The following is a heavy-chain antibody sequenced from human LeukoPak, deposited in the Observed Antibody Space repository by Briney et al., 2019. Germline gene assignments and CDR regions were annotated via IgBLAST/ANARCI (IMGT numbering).Heavy chain of an antibody. CDR3: ASPNYCSSTSCYYMDV. CDR2: INHSGST. CDR1: GGSLSGYY. J-gene: IGHJ6*03. Sequence: PSETLSLTCAVYGGSLSGYYWSRIRQPPGKGLEWIGEINHSGSTNYNPSLKSRVTISVDTSKNQFSLKLSSVTAADTAVYYCASPNYCSSTSCYYMDVWGKGTTVTVS. D-gene: IGHD2-2*01. V-gene: IGHV4-34*01.